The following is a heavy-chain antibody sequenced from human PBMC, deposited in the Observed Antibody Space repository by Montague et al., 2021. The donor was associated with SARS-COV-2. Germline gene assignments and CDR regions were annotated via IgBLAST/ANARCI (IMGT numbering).Heavy chain of an antibody. CDR1: GGSISSYY. CDR3: ARHPIGSFPRYGMDV. V-gene: IGHV4-59*08. D-gene: IGHD2-15*01. CDR2: IYYSWST. J-gene: IGHJ6*02. Sequence: SETLSLTCTVSGGSISSYYWSWIRQPPGKGLEWIGYIYYSWSTNXNPSLKSRVTISVYTSKNQFSLKLSSVTAADTAVYYCARHPIGSFPRYGMDVWGQGTTVTVSS.